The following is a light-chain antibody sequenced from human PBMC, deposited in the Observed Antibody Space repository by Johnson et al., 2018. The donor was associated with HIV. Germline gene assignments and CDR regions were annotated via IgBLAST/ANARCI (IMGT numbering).Light chain of an antibody. J-gene: IGLJ1*01. CDR1: SSNIGNNY. CDR2: ETN. V-gene: IGLV1-51*01. CDR3: GTWDSSLSASYV. Sequence: QSVLTQPPSVSAAPGQKVTISCSGSSSNIGNNYVSWYQQLPGTAPKLIIYETNKRPSGIPDRFSGSKSGTSATLGITGLQTGDEADYYCGTWDSSLSASYVFGTVTKVAVL.